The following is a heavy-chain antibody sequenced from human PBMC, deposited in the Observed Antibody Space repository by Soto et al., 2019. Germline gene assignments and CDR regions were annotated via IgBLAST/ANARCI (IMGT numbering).Heavy chain of an antibody. Sequence: GGSLRFSCAASGFTFSSYAMSWVRQAPGKGLEWVSAISGSGGSTYYADSVKGRFTISRDNSKNTLYLQMNSLRAEDTAVYYCAKGWGSYRYYYFDYWGQGTLVTVSS. CDR1: GFTFSSYA. CDR2: ISGSGGST. V-gene: IGHV3-23*01. CDR3: AKGWGSYRYYYFDY. J-gene: IGHJ4*02. D-gene: IGHD3-16*02.